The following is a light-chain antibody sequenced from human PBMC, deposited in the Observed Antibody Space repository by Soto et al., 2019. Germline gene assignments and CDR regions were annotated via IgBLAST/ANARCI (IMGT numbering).Light chain of an antibody. J-gene: IGKJ4*01. CDR3: QQLKKYPLS. V-gene: IGKV1-9*01. Sequence: IQLTQSPSSLSASIGVRVTITCRASQDISSYLAWYRQKAGKAPELLIEAASTLQSGVPSRFRGSGSGTDFALTISSLQPEDFATYYCQQLKKYPLSFGGGTKVEIK. CDR2: AAS. CDR1: QDISSY.